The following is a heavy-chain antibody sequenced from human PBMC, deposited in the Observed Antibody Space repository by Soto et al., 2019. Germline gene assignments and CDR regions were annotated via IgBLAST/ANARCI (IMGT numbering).Heavy chain of an antibody. CDR1: GFTFTGYS. Sequence: HPGGSLRLSCAASGFTFTGYSMNWVRQSPGQGLEWVSYITSKSTTIKYADSVKGRFTVSRDNAKNSLYLQLNSLRDEDTAVYYCAREMGACSDSSCYPGPYDSWGQGTLVTVSS. D-gene: IGHD3-16*01. J-gene: IGHJ5*02. CDR3: AREMGACSDSSCYPGPYDS. CDR2: ITSKSTTI. V-gene: IGHV3-48*02.